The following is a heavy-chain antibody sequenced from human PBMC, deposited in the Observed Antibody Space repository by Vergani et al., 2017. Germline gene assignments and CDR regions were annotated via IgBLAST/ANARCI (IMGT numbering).Heavy chain of an antibody. D-gene: IGHD2-2*01. Sequence: QGQLQESGPGLVKPSRTLALTCSVSGDSIGSGGYSWNWIRQHPGKGLEWIGYIYSTVSTHHNPSLRRRINMSVDTSKNQFSLKLNSVTAADTAMYYCERLGCYDEGDAFRIGYFDSRVPGILVTVSS. J-gene: IGHJ4*02. CDR2: IYSTVST. V-gene: IGHV4-31*03. CDR3: ERLGCYDEGDAFRIGYFDS. CDR1: GDSIGSGGYS.